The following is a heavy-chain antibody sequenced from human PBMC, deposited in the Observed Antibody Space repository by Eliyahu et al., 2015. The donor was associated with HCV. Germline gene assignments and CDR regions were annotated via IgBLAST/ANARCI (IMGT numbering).Heavy chain of an antibody. V-gene: IGHV3-9*01. CDR3: AKDMVPGFGNLNGLDV. CDR2: ITWNGDHI. CDR1: GFTFDDYA. Sequence: EVQLVESGGGLVQPGRSLRLSCAASGFTFDDYAMHWVRQAPGKGLEWVSGITWNGDHIGQAESVKGRFTISRDNAKNSLYLQMNSLRAEDTALYYCAKDMVPGFGNLNGLDVWGQGTTVTVSS. J-gene: IGHJ6*02. D-gene: IGHD4/OR15-4a*01.